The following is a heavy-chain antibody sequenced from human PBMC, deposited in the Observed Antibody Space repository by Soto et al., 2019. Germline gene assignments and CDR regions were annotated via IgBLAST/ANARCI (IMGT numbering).Heavy chain of an antibody. Sequence: PSETLSLTCAVSGGSISSGGYSWSWIRQPPGKGLEWIGYIYHSGSTYYNPSLKSRVTISVDRSKNQFSLKLSSVTAADTAVYYCASYRGSPVPLDYWGQGTLVTVSS. CDR3: ASYRGSPVPLDY. J-gene: IGHJ4*02. V-gene: IGHV4-30-2*01. CDR2: IYHSGST. D-gene: IGHD1-26*01. CDR1: GGSISSGGYS.